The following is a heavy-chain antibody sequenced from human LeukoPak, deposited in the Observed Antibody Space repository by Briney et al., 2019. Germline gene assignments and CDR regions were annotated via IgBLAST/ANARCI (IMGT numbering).Heavy chain of an antibody. CDR3: ARGGIAAAGTPHFDY. CDR2: ISGSGGST. Sequence: GGTLRLSCAASGFSFSSYGMTWVRQAPGKGLEWVSGISGSGGSTYYADSVKGRFTISRDNSKNTLYLQMNSLRAEDTAVCYCARGGIAAAGTPHFDYWGQGTLVTVSS. CDR1: GFSFSSYG. J-gene: IGHJ4*02. V-gene: IGHV3-23*01. D-gene: IGHD6-13*01.